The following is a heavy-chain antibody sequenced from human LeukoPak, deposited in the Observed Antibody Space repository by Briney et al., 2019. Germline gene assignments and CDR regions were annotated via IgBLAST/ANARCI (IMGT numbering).Heavy chain of an antibody. CDR2: IDNDGSDI. Sequence: GGSLRLSCAAFGFTFRSYWIHWVRQAPGKGLVWVGRIDNDGSDIIYADSVKGRLTVSRDNAKNTLYLQMNSLRAEDTAVYYCARDGFQYSSGWYSGVGYFDYWGQGTLVTVSS. CDR3: ARDGFQYSSGWYSGVGYFDY. J-gene: IGHJ4*02. CDR1: GFTFRSYW. V-gene: IGHV3-74*01. D-gene: IGHD6-19*01.